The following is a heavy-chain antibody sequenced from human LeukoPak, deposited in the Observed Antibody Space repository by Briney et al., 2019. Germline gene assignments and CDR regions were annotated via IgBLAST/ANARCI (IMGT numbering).Heavy chain of an antibody. CDR3: ATTGPTDYDSWSRTFDV. CDR1: GITVSSRY. CDR2: IYSGGST. D-gene: IGHD3-3*01. Sequence: PGGSLRLSCAASGITVSSRYMSWVRQAPGKGLEWVSVIYSGGSTHYADSVQGRFTISRDNSKNTLYLQMQSLRAEDTAVYFCATTGPTDYDSWSRTFDVWGQGSMVTVSS. J-gene: IGHJ3*01. V-gene: IGHV3-66*01.